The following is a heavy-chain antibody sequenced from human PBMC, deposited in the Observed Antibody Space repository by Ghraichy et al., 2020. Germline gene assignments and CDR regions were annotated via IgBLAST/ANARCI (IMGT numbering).Heavy chain of an antibody. D-gene: IGHD6-19*01. Sequence: GGSLRLSCAASGFTFSSYSMNWVRQAPGKGLEWVSSISSSSSYIYYADSVKGRFTISRDNAKNSLYLQMNSLRAEDTAVYYCARVSSSGWESGDYWGQGTLVTVSS. CDR3: ARVSSSGWESGDY. V-gene: IGHV3-21*01. CDR1: GFTFSSYS. J-gene: IGHJ4*02. CDR2: ISSSSSYI.